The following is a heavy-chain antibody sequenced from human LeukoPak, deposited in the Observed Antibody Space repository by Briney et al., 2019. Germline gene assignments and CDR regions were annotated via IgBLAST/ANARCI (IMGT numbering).Heavy chain of an antibody. CDR2: ISAYNGNT. Sequence: APVKVSCKASGYTFTSYGISWVRQAPGQGLEWMGWISAYNGNTNYAQKLQGRVTMTTDTSTSTAYMELRSLRSNDTAVYYCARWTTVIFLDYWGQGTLVTVSS. J-gene: IGHJ4*02. V-gene: IGHV1-18*01. D-gene: IGHD4-17*01. CDR3: ARWTTVIFLDY. CDR1: GYTFTSYG.